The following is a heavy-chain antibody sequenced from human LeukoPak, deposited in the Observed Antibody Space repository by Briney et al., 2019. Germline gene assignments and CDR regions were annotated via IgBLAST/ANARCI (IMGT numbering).Heavy chain of an antibody. V-gene: IGHV1-2*04. CDR3: ARGGITMVRGVTNWFDP. CDR1: GYTFTGYC. Sequence: ASVKVSCKASGYTFTGYCMHWVRQAPGQGLEWMGWINPNSGGTNYAQKFQGWVTMTRDTSISTAYMELSRLRSDDTAVYYCARGGITMVRGVTNWFDPWGQGTLVTVSS. CDR2: INPNSGGT. D-gene: IGHD3-10*01. J-gene: IGHJ5*02.